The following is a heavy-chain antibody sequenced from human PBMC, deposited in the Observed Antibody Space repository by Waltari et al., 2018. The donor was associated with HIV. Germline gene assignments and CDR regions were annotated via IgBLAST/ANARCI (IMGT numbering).Heavy chain of an antibody. CDR3: ARGPTSGWSWFDP. D-gene: IGHD6-19*01. V-gene: IGHV3-21*01. CDR2: IGSLQKFI. Sequence: EVILVESGGGLVRPGGSLRLSCEASGFRFTGYNMNWVREGPGKGLEWGASIGSLQKFIQDADSVKGRFTVSRDNAKNSLYLQMNSLTAEDTAVYYCARGPTSGWSWFDPWGQGTLVTVSS. J-gene: IGHJ5*02. CDR1: GFRFTGYN.